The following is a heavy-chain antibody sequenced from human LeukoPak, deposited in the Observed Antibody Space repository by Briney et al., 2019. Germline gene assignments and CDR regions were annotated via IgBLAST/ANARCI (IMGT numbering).Heavy chain of an antibody. V-gene: IGHV3-23*01. D-gene: IGHD2-2*01. CDR3: SKSLSPPTRYQFDY. J-gene: IGHJ4*02. Sequence: GGSLRLSCAASGFTVSSYAMSWVRQAPEKGLEWVSAISNSAGSTYYADSVKGRFTISRDNSKNTLYLQMNSLRAEDTAVYYFSKSLSPPTRYQFDYWGQGTLVSVFS. CDR1: GFTVSSYA. CDR2: ISNSAGST.